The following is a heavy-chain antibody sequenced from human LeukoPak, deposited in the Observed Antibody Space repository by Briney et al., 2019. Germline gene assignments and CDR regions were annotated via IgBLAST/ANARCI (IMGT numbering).Heavy chain of an antibody. Sequence: SETLSLTCTVSGGSISSYYWSWIRQPAGKGLEWIGRIYTSGSTYYNPSLKSRVTISVDTSKNQFSLKLSSVTAADTAVYYCARGDVDIVAISIWGQGTMVTVSS. J-gene: IGHJ3*02. CDR2: IYTSGST. D-gene: IGHD5-12*01. CDR1: GGSISSYY. CDR3: ARGDVDIVAISI. V-gene: IGHV4-4*07.